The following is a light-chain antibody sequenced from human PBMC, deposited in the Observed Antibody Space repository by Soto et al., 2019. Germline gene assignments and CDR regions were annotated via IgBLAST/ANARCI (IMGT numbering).Light chain of an antibody. CDR3: QQRSNWPIT. CDR2: KAS. J-gene: IGKJ5*01. Sequence: DIQMTQSPSTLSGSVGNGVTITCRASQTISSWLAWYQQKPGKAPKLLIYKASTLKSGVPSRFSGSGSGTEFTLTISSLQSEDFAVYYCQQRSNWPITLGQGTRLEI. CDR1: QTISSW. V-gene: IGKV1-5*03.